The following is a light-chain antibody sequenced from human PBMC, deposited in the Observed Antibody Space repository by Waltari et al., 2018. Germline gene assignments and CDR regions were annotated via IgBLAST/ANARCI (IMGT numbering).Light chain of an antibody. CDR3: QQRSNWLIT. Sequence: EIVFTQSPAPLSLSPWERATLPCRASQRVTSYLAWYQMKPVQSTSLLIYDASNMATGSPARFSGSGSGTDFTLTISSLEPEDFAVYYCQQRSNWLITFGQGTRLEIK. CDR2: DAS. CDR1: QRVTSY. J-gene: IGKJ5*01. V-gene: IGKV3-11*01.